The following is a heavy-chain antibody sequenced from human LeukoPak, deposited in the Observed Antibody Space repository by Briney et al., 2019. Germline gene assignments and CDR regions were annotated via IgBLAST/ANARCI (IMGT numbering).Heavy chain of an antibody. V-gene: IGHV1-2*02. CDR2: INPNSGGT. CDR3: ARDCSSTSCFDY. CDR1: GYTFTGYY. Sequence: ASVTVSCKASGYTFTGYYMHWVRQAPGQGLEGMGWINPNSGGTNYAQKFQGRVTMTRDTSISTAYMELSRLRSDDTAVYYCARDCSSTSCFDYWGQGTLVTVSS. D-gene: IGHD2-2*01. J-gene: IGHJ4*02.